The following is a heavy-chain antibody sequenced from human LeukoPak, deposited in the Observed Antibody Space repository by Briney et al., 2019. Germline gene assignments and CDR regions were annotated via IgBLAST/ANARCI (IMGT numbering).Heavy chain of an antibody. Sequence: SQTLSLTCTVSGGSLSSGGYYWSWIRQPPGKGLEWIGYIYYSGSTYYNPSLKSRVTISVDTSKNQFSLKLSSVTAADTAVYYCARAHRIAVAEKYYFDYWGQGTLVTVSS. V-gene: IGHV4-31*03. J-gene: IGHJ4*02. CDR3: ARAHRIAVAEKYYFDY. CDR2: IYYSGST. D-gene: IGHD6-19*01. CDR1: GGSLSSGGYY.